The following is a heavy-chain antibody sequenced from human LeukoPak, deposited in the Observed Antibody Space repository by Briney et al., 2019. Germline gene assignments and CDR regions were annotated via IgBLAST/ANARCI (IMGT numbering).Heavy chain of an antibody. Sequence: GASVKVSCKASGGTFSSYAISWVRQAPGQGLEWMGGIIPIFGTANYAQKFQGRVTITTDESTSTAYMELSSLRSEDTAVYYCARVNSYGNYCFDYWGRGTLVTVSS. CDR3: ARVNSYGNYCFDY. J-gene: IGHJ4*02. D-gene: IGHD5-18*01. CDR1: GGTFSSYA. V-gene: IGHV1-69*05. CDR2: IIPIFGTA.